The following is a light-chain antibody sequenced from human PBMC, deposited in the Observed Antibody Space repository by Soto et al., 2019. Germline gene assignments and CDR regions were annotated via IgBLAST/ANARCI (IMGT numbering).Light chain of an antibody. CDR1: SSNIGSTT. J-gene: IGLJ1*01. Sequence: QSVLTQPHSASGTPGQRVTISCSGSSSNIGSTTVNWYQQLPGTAPKLLIYSNNQRHSGVPDRFSGSKSGTSASLAISGLQSEDEADYYCAAWDDRLNGYVFGTGTKLTVL. CDR2: SNN. V-gene: IGLV1-44*01. CDR3: AAWDDRLNGYV.